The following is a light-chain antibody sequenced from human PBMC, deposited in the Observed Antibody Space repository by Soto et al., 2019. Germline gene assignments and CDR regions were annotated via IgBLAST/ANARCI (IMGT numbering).Light chain of an antibody. CDR1: SSDVGTYDL. J-gene: IGLJ1*01. CDR2: EAT. CDR3: CSYTSGSALYV. Sequence: QSALTQPASVSGSPGQSITISCTGTSSDVGTYDLVSWYQHHPGAAPKLIIYEATRRPSGISNRFSGSKSGNTASLTISGLQAEDEADYYCCSYTSGSALYVFGTGTKLTVL. V-gene: IGLV2-14*02.